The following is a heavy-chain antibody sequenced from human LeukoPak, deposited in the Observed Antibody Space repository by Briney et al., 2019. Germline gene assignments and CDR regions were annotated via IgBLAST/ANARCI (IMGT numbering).Heavy chain of an antibody. CDR1: GGTFSSYA. CDR2: IIPIFGTA. CDR3: ATSEEQQLVLEPYWFDP. J-gene: IGHJ5*02. V-gene: IGHV1-69*13. D-gene: IGHD6-13*01. Sequence: SVKVSCKASGGTFSSYAISWVRQAPGQGLEWMRGIIPIFGTANYAQKFQGRVTITADESTSTAYMELSSLRSEDTAVYYCATSEEQQLVLEPYWFDPWGQGTLVTVSS.